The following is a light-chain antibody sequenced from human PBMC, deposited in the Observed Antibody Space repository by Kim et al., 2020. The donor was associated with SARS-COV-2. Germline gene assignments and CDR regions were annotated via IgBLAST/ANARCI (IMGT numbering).Light chain of an antibody. V-gene: IGKV1-33*01. J-gene: IGKJ5*01. CDR2: DAS. Sequence: DIQMTHSPSSLSASVGDRVTITCQASQDISNSLNWYQQKPGKAPKLLIYDASNLETGVPSRFSGSGSGTDFTFTISSLQPEDIATYYCQQFDDVPITFGQGTRLEIK. CDR3: QQFDDVPIT. CDR1: QDISNS.